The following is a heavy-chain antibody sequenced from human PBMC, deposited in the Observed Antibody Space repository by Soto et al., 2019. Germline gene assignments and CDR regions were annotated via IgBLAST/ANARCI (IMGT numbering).Heavy chain of an antibody. Sequence: EVQLLESGGGLVQPGGSLRLSCAASGFTFSSYAMSWVRQAPGKGREWVSVISGSGGSTYYPDSVKGRFTISRDNSKNTLYLQINSLRAEDTAVYYCAKRAWGYFYFDYWGQGTLVTVSS. D-gene: IGHD1-26*01. CDR1: GFTFSSYA. CDR2: ISGSGGST. V-gene: IGHV3-23*01. J-gene: IGHJ4*02. CDR3: AKRAWGYFYFDY.